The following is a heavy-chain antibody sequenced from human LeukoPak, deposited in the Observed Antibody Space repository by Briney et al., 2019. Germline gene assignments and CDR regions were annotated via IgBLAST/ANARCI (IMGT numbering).Heavy chain of an antibody. J-gene: IGHJ5*02. CDR2: INPNSGGT. Sequence: ASVKVSCKASGYTFTGYYMHWMRQAPGQGLEWMGWINPNSGGTNYAQKFQGRVTMTRDTSISTAYMELSRLRSDDTAVYYCARGADYGDYHNWFDPWGQGTLVTVSS. CDR3: ARGADYGDYHNWFDP. V-gene: IGHV1-2*02. D-gene: IGHD4-17*01. CDR1: GYTFTGYY.